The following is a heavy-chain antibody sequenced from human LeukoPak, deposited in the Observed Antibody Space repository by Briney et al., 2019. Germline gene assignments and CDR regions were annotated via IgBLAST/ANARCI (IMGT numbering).Heavy chain of an antibody. CDR2: ISYDGSNK. CDR3: AREGYYDSLHY. V-gene: IGHV3-30-3*01. CDR1: GFTFSSYA. D-gene: IGHD3-22*01. J-gene: IGHJ4*02. Sequence: GGSLRLSCAASGFTFSSYAMHWVRQAPGKGLEWVAVISYDGSNKYYADSVKGRFTISRDNSKNTLYLRMNSLRAEDTAVYYCAREGYYDSLHYWGQGTLVTVSS.